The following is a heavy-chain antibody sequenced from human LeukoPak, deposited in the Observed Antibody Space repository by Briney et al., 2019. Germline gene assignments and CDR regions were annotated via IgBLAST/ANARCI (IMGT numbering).Heavy chain of an antibody. CDR1: GFTFNTYW. CDR3: ARSSFPYFFDY. CDR2: IRNDGST. V-gene: IGHV3-74*01. Sequence: GGSLRLSCEASGFTFNTYWMHWVRQAPGKGLVWVSHIRNDGSTTYADSVQGRFTISRDNAKSTVYLQMNSVRAEDTAVYYCARSSFPYFFDYWGQGALVTVSS. D-gene: IGHD3-16*01. J-gene: IGHJ4*02.